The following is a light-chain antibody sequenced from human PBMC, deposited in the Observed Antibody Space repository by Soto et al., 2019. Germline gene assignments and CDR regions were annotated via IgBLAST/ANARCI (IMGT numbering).Light chain of an antibody. CDR2: ATS. CDR1: QSISATY. Sequence: EIVLTQSPGTLSLFPGERATFSCRTSQSISATYLAWYQQKPGQAPRLLIYATSSRATGIPDRFSGSGSRTDFTLTISRLEPDDSAVYYCQQYSSLTRTFGQGTKVEI. J-gene: IGKJ1*01. V-gene: IGKV3-20*01. CDR3: QQYSSLTRT.